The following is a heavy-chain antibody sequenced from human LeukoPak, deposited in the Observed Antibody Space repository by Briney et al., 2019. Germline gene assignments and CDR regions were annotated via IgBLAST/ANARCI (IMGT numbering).Heavy chain of an antibody. V-gene: IGHV3-21*01. Sequence: GGSLRLSCAASGFTFSNYSMNWVRQAPGKGLEWVSSISSSSSYIYYADSVKGRFTISRDNAKNSMNLQMNSLRAEDTAVYYCARGYCSSTSCPHFDYWGQGTLVTVSS. CDR1: GFTFSNYS. D-gene: IGHD2-2*01. CDR3: ARGYCSSTSCPHFDY. J-gene: IGHJ4*02. CDR2: ISSSSSYI.